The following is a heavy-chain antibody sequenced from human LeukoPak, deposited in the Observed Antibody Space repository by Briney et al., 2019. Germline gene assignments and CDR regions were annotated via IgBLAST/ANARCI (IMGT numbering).Heavy chain of an antibody. Sequence: PSETLSLTCTVSGGSISSYYWSWIRQPPGKGLEWIGYIYYSGSTNYNPSLKSRVTISVDTSKNQFSLKLSSVTAADTAVYYCARHSRLDKSSLSWSDYWGQGTLVTVSS. CDR3: ARHSRLDKSSLSWSDY. V-gene: IGHV4-59*08. J-gene: IGHJ4*02. D-gene: IGHD2-15*01. CDR2: IYYSGST. CDR1: GGSISSYY.